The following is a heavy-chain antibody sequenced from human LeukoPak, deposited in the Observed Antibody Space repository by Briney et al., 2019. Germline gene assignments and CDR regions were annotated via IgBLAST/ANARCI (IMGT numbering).Heavy chain of an antibody. CDR3: ARITTWGYYFDY. CDR1: GGSISSGGHY. D-gene: IGHD4-11*01. CDR2: IFYAGST. V-gene: IGHV4-31*03. J-gene: IGHJ4*02. Sequence: SQTLSLTCSVSGGSISSGGHYWSWIRQHPGKGLEWIGFIFYAGSTYYNPSLKSRVAISVDTSKNQFSLRLNSVTAADTAVYYCARITTWGYYFDYWGQGTLSPSPQ.